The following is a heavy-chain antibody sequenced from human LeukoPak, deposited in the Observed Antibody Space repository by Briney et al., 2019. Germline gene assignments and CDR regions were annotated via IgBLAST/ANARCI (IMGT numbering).Heavy chain of an antibody. Sequence: SETLSLTCAVSGGSFSGYYWSWIRQPPGKGLEWIGEINHSGSTNYNPSLKSRVTISVDTSKNQFSLKLSSVTAADTAVYYCARSTAGTTRYFDYWGQGTLVTVSS. V-gene: IGHV4-34*01. CDR1: GGSFSGYY. D-gene: IGHD1-1*01. CDR3: ARSTAGTTRYFDY. J-gene: IGHJ4*02. CDR2: INHSGST.